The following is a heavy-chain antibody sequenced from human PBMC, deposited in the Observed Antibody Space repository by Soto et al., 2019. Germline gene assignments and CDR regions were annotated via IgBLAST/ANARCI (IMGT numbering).Heavy chain of an antibody. CDR1: GGTFSSYT. V-gene: IGHV1-69*02. CDR2: IIPILGIA. D-gene: IGHD6-19*01. CDR3: ASSVQYSSGCGY. J-gene: IGHJ4*02. Sequence: QVQLVQSGAEVKKPGSSVKVSCKASGGTFSSYTISWVRQAPGQGLEWMGRIIPILGIANYAQKFQGRVTITADKSTRTAYMELSSLRSEDTAVYYCASSVQYSSGCGYWGQGTLVTVSS.